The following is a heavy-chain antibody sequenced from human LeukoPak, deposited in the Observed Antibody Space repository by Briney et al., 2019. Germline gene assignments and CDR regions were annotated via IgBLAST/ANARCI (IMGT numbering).Heavy chain of an antibody. Sequence: GGPLDPSFEALGLTLEDYGMDWVAKAPGKGLGGVLGFIWNGGGTGYADSVKGRFTISRDNAKNSLYLQMNSLRAEDTAVYYCARDRGTANYYDSSGYYYHYAFDIWGQGTMVTVSS. CDR2: FIWNGGGT. D-gene: IGHD3-22*01. CDR3: ARDRGTANYYDSSGYYYHYAFDI. V-gene: IGHV3-20*03. J-gene: IGHJ3*02. CDR1: GLTLEDYG.